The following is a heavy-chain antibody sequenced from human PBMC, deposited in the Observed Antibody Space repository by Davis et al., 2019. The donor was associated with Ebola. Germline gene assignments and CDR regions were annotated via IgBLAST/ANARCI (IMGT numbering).Heavy chain of an antibody. D-gene: IGHD6-6*01. J-gene: IGHJ4*02. CDR2: IKPDGSEK. CDR3: ARDGSYSSSSGDY. V-gene: IGHV3-7*01. CDR1: GFTLSSYW. Sequence: PGGSLRLSCAASGFTLSSYWMSWVRQAPGKGLEWVANIKPDGSEKYYVDSVKGRLTISRDNAKNSLYLQMNSLRAEDTAVYYCARDGSYSSSSGDYWGQGTLVTVSS.